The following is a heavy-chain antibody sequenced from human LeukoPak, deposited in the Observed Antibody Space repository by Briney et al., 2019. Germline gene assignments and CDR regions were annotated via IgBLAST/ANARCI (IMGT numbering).Heavy chain of an antibody. V-gene: IGHV1-8*01. J-gene: IGHJ6*02. D-gene: IGHD2-2*01. CDR3: ARGPLVIVPAAINYYYGMDV. CDR2: MNPNSGNT. CDR1: GYTFTSYD. Sequence: ASVTVSCKASGYTFTSYDINWVRQATGQGLEWMGWMNPNSGNTGYAQKFQGRVTMTRNTSISTAYMELSSLRSEDTAVYYCARGPLVIVPAAINYYYGMDVWGQGTTVTVSS.